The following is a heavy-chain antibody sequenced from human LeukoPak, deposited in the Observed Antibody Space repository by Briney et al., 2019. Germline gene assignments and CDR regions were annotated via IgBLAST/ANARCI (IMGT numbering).Heavy chain of an antibody. D-gene: IGHD6-6*01. CDR1: GYTFTGYY. V-gene: IGHV1-2*02. J-gene: IGHJ4*02. CDR3: AREHSSSSGKVFDY. CDR2: INTNSGGT. Sequence: ASVKVSCKASGYTFTGYYIHWVRQAPGQGLEWMGWINTNSGGTNYAQNFQGRVTMTRDTSISTAYMQLSVLTSDDTAIYYCAREHSSSSGKVFDYWGQVTLVTVSS.